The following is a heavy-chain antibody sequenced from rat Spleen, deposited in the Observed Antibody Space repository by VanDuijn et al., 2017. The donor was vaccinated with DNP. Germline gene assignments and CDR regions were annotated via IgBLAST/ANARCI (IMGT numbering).Heavy chain of an antibody. D-gene: IGHD1-7*01. CDR2: ISYSAST. Sequence: EVQLQESGPGLVKPSQSLSLTCSVTGYSITSNYWGWIRKFPGNKMEWIGHISYSASTSYNPSLKSRISITRDTSRNHFFLHLISVTTEDTATYYCARWTRYFDYWGQGVMVTVSS. J-gene: IGHJ2*01. CDR3: ARWTRYFDY. CDR1: GYSITSNY. V-gene: IGHV3-1*01.